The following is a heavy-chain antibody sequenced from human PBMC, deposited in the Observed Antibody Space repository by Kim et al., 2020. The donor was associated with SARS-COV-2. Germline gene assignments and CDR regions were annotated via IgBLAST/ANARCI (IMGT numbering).Heavy chain of an antibody. Sequence: SETLSLTCTVSGGSISSYYWSWIRQPPGKGLEWIGYIYYSGSTNYNPSLKSRVTISVDTSKNQFSLKLSSVTAADTAVYYCAREMTTSMDAWGQGTTVTVSS. V-gene: IGHV4-59*01. CDR1: GGSISSYY. CDR2: IYYSGST. CDR3: AREMTTSMDA. J-gene: IGHJ6*02. D-gene: IGHD4-17*01.